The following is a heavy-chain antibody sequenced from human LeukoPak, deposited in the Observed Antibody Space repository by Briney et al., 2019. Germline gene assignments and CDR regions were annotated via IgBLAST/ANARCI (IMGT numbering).Heavy chain of an antibody. Sequence: SETLSLTCTVSGGSISNYYLNWIRQPPGKGLELIGSIYYSWSTYYNPSLKSRVTISVATSKNQFSLKLSSVTAADTAVYYCARHPGVIAAADFDSWGQGTLVTVSS. V-gene: IGHV4-39*01. J-gene: IGHJ4*02. D-gene: IGHD6-13*01. CDR1: GGSISNYY. CDR3: ARHPGVIAAADFDS. CDR2: IYYSWST.